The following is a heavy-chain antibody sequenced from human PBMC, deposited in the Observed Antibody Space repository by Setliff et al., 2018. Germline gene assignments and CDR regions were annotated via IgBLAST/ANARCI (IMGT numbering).Heavy chain of an antibody. Sequence: GESLKISCAASGLIFGNYAMNWVRQAPGKGLEWVSGISGSGRNTYYADSVKGRFTISRDNSQNTVFLQVNSLRPEDSAVYYCARAPGTVVVPASRSAFDIWGQGTMVTVSS. D-gene: IGHD2-2*01. J-gene: IGHJ3*02. CDR2: ISGSGRNT. CDR1: GLIFGNYA. CDR3: ARAPGTVVVPASRSAFDI. V-gene: IGHV3-23*01.